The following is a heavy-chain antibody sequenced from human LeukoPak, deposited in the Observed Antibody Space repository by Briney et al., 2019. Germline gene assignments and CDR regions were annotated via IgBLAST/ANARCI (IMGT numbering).Heavy chain of an antibody. CDR2: VFYSGTS. V-gene: IGHV4-39*01. CDR3: ARTSRSSGGVDY. CDR1: GGSISSSNYY. Sequence: PSETLPLTCTVSGGSISSSNYYWGWIRQPPGKGLEWIGSVFYSGTSDYNPSPKSRVTISINTSKKQFSLKLSSVTAADTAVYYCARTSRSSGGVDYWGQGSLVTVSS. D-gene: IGHD6-6*01. J-gene: IGHJ4*02.